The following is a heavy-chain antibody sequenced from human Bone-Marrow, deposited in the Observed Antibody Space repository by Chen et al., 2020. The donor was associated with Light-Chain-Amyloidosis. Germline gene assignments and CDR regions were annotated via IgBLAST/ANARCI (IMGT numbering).Heavy chain of an antibody. D-gene: IGHD5-12*01. CDR2: IYPDDSDA. CDR1: GYTFPNYW. CDR3: ARRRDGYNFDY. Sequence: EVQLEQSGPEVKKPGESLKIYCTGSGYTFPNYWIGWVRQMPGKGLEWMGVIYPDDSDARYSPSFEGQVTISADKSITTAYLQWRSLKASDTAMYYCARRRDGYNFDYWGQGTLVTVSS. J-gene: IGHJ4*02. V-gene: IGHV5-51*01.